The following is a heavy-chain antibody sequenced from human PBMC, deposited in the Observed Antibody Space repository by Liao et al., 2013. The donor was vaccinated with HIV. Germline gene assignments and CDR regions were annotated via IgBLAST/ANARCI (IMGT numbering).Heavy chain of an antibody. CDR3: ARDQKLGYCSSTSCYQVDYFDY. D-gene: IGHD2-2*01. Sequence: QVQLQESGPGLVKPSQTLSLTCTVSGGSISSGSYYWSWIRQPAGKGLEWIGRIYTSGSTNYNPSLKSRVTMSVDTSKNQFSLKLSSVTAADTAVYYCARDQKLGYCSSTSCYQVDYFDYWGQGTLVTVSS. CDR2: IYTSGST. J-gene: IGHJ4*02. V-gene: IGHV4-61*02. CDR1: GGSISSGSYY.